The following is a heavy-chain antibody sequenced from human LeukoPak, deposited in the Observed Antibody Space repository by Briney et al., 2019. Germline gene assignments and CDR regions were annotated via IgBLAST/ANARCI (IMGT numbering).Heavy chain of an antibody. J-gene: IGHJ4*02. Sequence: PGGSLRLSCAASGFTFSSYGMHWVRQAPGKGLEWVAVILSDGSKEFYTDSVKGRFTVSRDNSKNTLYLQMNSLRAEDTAVYYCGRDEDRPDNGLDYWGRGPRVTVSS. V-gene: IGHV3-33*01. CDR2: ILSDGSKE. D-gene: IGHD2-15*01. CDR1: GFTFSSYG. CDR3: GRDEDRPDNGLDY.